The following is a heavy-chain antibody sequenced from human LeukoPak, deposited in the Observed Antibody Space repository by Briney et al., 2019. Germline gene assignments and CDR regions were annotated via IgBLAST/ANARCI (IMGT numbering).Heavy chain of an antibody. CDR2: INHSGST. J-gene: IGHJ6*02. Sequence: PSETLSLTCAVYGGSFSGYYWSWIRQPPGKGLEWIGEINHSGSTNYNPSLKSRVTISVDTSKNQFSLKLSSVTAADTAVYYCARYSSNWYNYYYYYGMDVWGQGTTVTVSS. V-gene: IGHV4-34*01. CDR3: ARYSSNWYNYYYYYGMDV. CDR1: GGSFSGYY. D-gene: IGHD6-13*01.